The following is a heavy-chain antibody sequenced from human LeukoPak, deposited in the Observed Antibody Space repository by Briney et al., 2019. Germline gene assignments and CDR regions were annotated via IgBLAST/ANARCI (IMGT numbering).Heavy chain of an antibody. D-gene: IGHD2-15*01. CDR2: ISYDGSNK. J-gene: IGHJ6*04. CDR3: VKEDIGGWYGMDV. V-gene: IGHV3-30*18. CDR1: GFTFTNYG. Sequence: GGSLRLSCAASGFTFTNYGMHWVRQAPGKGLEWVAIISYDGSNKIYADSVKGRFTISRDTSKNTLYLQMNSLRAEDTAMYYCVKEDIGGWYGMDVWGEGTTVTVSS.